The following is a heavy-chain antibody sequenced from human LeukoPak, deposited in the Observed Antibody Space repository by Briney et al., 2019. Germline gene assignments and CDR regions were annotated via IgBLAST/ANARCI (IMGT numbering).Heavy chain of an antibody. CDR3: AKDQGITIFGVVTAAFYFDY. CDR1: GFTFSSYA. Sequence: GGSLRLSCAASGFTFSSYAMSWVRQAPGKGLEWVSAISGSGGGTYYADSVKGRFTISRDNSKNTLYLQMNSLRAEDTAVYYCAKDQGITIFGVVTAAFYFDYWGQGTLVTVSS. J-gene: IGHJ4*02. V-gene: IGHV3-23*01. D-gene: IGHD3-3*01. CDR2: ISGSGGGT.